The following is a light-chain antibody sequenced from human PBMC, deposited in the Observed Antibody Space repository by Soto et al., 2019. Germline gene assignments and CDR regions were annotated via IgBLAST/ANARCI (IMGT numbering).Light chain of an antibody. V-gene: IGLV3-21*02. Sequence: SYDLTQPPSVSVAPGQTARITCGGSNIGSKTVHWYQQKPGQAPVLVVYDDADRPSGIPERFSGSNSGNTAALTISRVEAGHEADYYCQVWDSNTDHVVFGGGTKVTVL. J-gene: IGLJ2*01. CDR3: QVWDSNTDHVV. CDR1: NIGSKT. CDR2: DDA.